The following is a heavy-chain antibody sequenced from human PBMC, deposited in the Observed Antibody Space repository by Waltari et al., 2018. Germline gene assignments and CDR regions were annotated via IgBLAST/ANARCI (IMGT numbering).Heavy chain of an antibody. Sequence: QLQLQESGPGLVKPSETVSLTCSVSGGSITSASHYWGWIRHPPGQGLEWIGTSSYSGTTYNSPSLQSRVTISRDTSKNQLSLKLDSVTASDTAVYYCATYIGASVGTASFDVWGQGTMVTVSS. CDR2: SSYSGTT. D-gene: IGHD5-12*01. J-gene: IGHJ3*01. V-gene: IGHV4-39*01. CDR1: GGSITSASHY. CDR3: ATYIGASVGTASFDV.